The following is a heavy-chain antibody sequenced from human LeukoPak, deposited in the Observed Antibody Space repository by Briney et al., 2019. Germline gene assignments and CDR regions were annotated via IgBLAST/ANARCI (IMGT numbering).Heavy chain of an antibody. D-gene: IGHD6-19*01. CDR2: ISGSGGST. V-gene: IGHV3-23*01. Sequence: PGGSLRLSCAASGFTFSSYAMSWVRQAPGKGLEWVSAISGSGGSTYYADSVKGRFTISRDNSKNTLYLQMNSLRAEDTAVYYCAKDRPEFPSQKGSGWFFQPNRETYYYYYYGMDVWGQGTTVTVSS. CDR1: GFTFSSYA. CDR3: AKDRPEFPSQKGSGWFFQPNRETYYYYYYGMDV. J-gene: IGHJ6*02.